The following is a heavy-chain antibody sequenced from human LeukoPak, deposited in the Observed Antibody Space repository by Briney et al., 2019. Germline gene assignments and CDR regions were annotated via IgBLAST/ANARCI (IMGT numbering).Heavy chain of an antibody. D-gene: IGHD2-2*01. J-gene: IGHJ3*02. V-gene: IGHV1-3*01. Sequence: ASVKVSCKASGYTFTSYIMHWVRQAPGQRIEWMGWINAGNGNTKYSQNFQGRVTITRDTSASTAYMELSSLRSEYTAVYYCARDRVLPATMQGMDALYIWGRGTMVTVSS. CDR2: INAGNGNT. CDR1: GYTFTSYI. CDR3: ARDRVLPATMQGMDALYI.